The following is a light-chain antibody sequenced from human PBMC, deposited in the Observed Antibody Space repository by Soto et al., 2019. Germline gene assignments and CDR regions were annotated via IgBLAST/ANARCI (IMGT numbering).Light chain of an antibody. Sequence: QSVLTQPRSVSGSPGQSFTISCTGTSSDVGGYNYVSWYQQYPGKAPKVMIYAVTKRPSGVPDRISGSKSGNTASLTISGLQAEDEADYYCCSYAGSYTHYVFGTGTKVTVL. CDR2: AVT. CDR1: SSDVGGYNY. J-gene: IGLJ1*01. CDR3: CSYAGSYTHYV. V-gene: IGLV2-11*01.